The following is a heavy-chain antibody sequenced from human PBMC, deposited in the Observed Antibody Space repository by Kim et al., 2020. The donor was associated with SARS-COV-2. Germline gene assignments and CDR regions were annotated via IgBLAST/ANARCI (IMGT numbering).Heavy chain of an antibody. CDR2: IYYSGST. CDR3: ARDRVVGATY. D-gene: IGHD1-26*01. V-gene: IGHV4-39*07. Sequence: SETLSLTCTVSGGSISSSSYYWGWIRQPPGKGLEWIGSIYYSGSTYYNPSLKSRVTISVDTSKNQFSLKLSSVTAADTAVYYCARDRVVGATYWGQGTLVTVSS. CDR1: GGSISSSSYY. J-gene: IGHJ4*02.